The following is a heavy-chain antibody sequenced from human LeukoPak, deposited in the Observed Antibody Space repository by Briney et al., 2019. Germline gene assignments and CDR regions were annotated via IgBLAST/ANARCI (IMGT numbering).Heavy chain of an antibody. Sequence: GASVKDSCKASGYTFTGYYMHWVRQAPGQGLEWMGWINPNSGGTNYAQKFQGRVTMTRDTSISTAYMELSRLRSDDTAVYYCARDSSSWGYYYYYMDVWGKGTTVTVSS. CDR2: INPNSGGT. CDR3: ARDSSSWGYYYYYMDV. CDR1: GYTFTGYY. D-gene: IGHD6-13*01. V-gene: IGHV1-2*02. J-gene: IGHJ6*03.